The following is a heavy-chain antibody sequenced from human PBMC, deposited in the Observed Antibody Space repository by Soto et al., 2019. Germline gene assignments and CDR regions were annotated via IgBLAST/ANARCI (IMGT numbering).Heavy chain of an antibody. CDR2: IIPILGIA. J-gene: IGHJ5*02. D-gene: IGHD3-10*01. CDR3: ARTKSYYGSGSYYNVNWFDP. V-gene: IGHV1-69*02. CDR1: GGTFSSYT. Sequence: QVQLVQSGAEVKKPGSSVKVSCKASGGTFSSYTISWVRQAPGQGLEWMGRIIPILGIANYAQKFQGRVTITADKSTSTAYMELSSLRSEDTAVYYCARTKSYYGSGSYYNVNWFDPWGQGTLVTVSS.